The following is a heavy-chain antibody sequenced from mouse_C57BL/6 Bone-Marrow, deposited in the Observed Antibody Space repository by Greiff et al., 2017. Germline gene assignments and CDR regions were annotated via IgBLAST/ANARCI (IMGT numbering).Heavy chain of an antibody. CDR2: IYPGNSDT. J-gene: IGHJ2*01. V-gene: IGHV1-5*01. CDR3: TRSNGPYYFDY. Sequence: GQGLEWIGAIYPGNSDTSYNQKFKGKAKLTAVTSASTAYMELSSLTNEDSAVYYCTRSNGPYYFDYGGQGTTLTVSS. D-gene: IGHD3-1*01.